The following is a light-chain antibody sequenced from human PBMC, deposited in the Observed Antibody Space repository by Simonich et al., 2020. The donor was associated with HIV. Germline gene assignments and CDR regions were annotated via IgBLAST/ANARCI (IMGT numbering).Light chain of an antibody. V-gene: IGKV3-15*01. CDR1: QRVSSN. CDR3: QQYNNWPSPFT. Sequence: EIVMTQSPATLSVSPGERATLSCRASQRVSSNLAWYQQKPGQAPRRLIYGASTRATGIPARFSGSGSGTEFTLTISRLQSEDFAVYYCQQYNNWPSPFTFGPGTKVDIK. CDR2: GAS. J-gene: IGKJ3*01.